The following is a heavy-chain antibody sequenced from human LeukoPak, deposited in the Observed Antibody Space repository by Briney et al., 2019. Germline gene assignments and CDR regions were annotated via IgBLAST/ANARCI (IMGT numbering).Heavy chain of an antibody. D-gene: IGHD3-16*02. CDR3: ARGRTYYDYVWGSYRLYYFDY. CDR1: GDSISTSSYY. Sequence: TSETLSLTCTVSGDSISTSSYYWGWIRQPPGKGLEWIGEINHSGSTNYNPSLKSRVTISVDTSKNQFSLKLSSVTAADTAVYYCARGRTYYDYVWGSYRLYYFDYWGQGTLVTVSS. CDR2: INHSGST. J-gene: IGHJ4*02. V-gene: IGHV4-39*07.